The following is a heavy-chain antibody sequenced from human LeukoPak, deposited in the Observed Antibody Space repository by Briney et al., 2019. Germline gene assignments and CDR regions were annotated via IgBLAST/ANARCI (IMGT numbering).Heavy chain of an antibody. J-gene: IGHJ4*02. CDR3: ARDPEMATNDY. CDR2: ISTYNGDT. Sequence: ASVKVSCKASGYTFSNYGISWVRQAPGQGLEWMGWISTYNGDTNYAQNLQGRVTMTTDTSTSTAYMELRSLRSDDTAVYYCARDPEMATNDYWGQGTLVTVSS. V-gene: IGHV1-18*01. CDR1: GYTFSNYG. D-gene: IGHD5-24*01.